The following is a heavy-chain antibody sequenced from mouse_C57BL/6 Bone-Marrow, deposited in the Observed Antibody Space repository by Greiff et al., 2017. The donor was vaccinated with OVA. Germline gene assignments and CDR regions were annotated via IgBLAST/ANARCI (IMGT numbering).Heavy chain of an antibody. CDR1: GYTFTSYW. CDR3: ARSNYGVAYWYFDV. D-gene: IGHD1-1*01. V-gene: IGHV1-69*01. J-gene: IGHJ1*03. CDR2: IDPADSYT. Sequence: VQLLQPGAELVMPGASVKLSCKASGYTFTSYWMHWVKQRPGQGLEWIGEIDPADSYTNYNQKFTGKATLTVDTSSSTAYMQLSSLTSYDSAVYYCARSNYGVAYWYFDVWGTGTTVTVSS.